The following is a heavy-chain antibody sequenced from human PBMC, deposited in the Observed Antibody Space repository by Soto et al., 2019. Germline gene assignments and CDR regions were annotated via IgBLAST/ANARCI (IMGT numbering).Heavy chain of an antibody. D-gene: IGHD3-22*01. V-gene: IGHV4-59*02. CDR2: MYFGGSF. Sequence: QMQLQASGPGLVKPSETLSLTCNVSGASVSNGYWSWIRQPPGKGLEWIGFMYFGGSFNYNPSLTXXAXXSVETSKNQFSMKLTSVTASDTAVYYCARSYYDSTGFAVDPWGQGTLVTVSS. J-gene: IGHJ5*02. CDR1: GASVSNGY. CDR3: ARSYYDSTGFAVDP.